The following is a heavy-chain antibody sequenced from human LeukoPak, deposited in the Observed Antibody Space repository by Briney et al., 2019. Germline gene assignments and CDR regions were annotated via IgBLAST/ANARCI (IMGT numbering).Heavy chain of an antibody. J-gene: IGHJ4*02. CDR1: GFTFSNAW. V-gene: IGHV3-15*01. D-gene: IGHD4-17*01. CDR3: TTGRGQRYYFDY. CDR2: IKSKTDGGTT. Sequence: GGSLRLSCAASGFTFSNAWMSWVRQAPGKGLEWVGRIKSKTDGGTTDYAAPVKGRFTISRDDSKNTLYLQMNSLKTEDTAVYYCTTGRGQRYYFDYWGQGTLVTVSS.